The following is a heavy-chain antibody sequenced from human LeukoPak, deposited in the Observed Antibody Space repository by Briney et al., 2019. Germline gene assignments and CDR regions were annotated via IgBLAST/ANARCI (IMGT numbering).Heavy chain of an antibody. D-gene: IGHD5-18*01. Sequence: ASVTVSCKASGYTFTGYYMHWVRQAPGQGLEWMGWINPNSGGINYAQTFQGRVTMTRDTSISTAYMELSRLRSDDTAVYYCVSQWIQLWSFDCWGQGTLVTVSS. CDR3: VSQWIQLWSFDC. J-gene: IGHJ4*02. V-gene: IGHV1-2*02. CDR1: GYTFTGYY. CDR2: INPNSGGI.